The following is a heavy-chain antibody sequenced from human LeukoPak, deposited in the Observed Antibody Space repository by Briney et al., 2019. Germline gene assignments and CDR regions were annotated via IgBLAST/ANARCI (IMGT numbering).Heavy chain of an antibody. D-gene: IGHD5-12*01. V-gene: IGHV3-21*04. J-gene: IGHJ4*02. CDR3: AKAVGKSYSPLGSYFDY. CDR1: GFTFSSYS. Sequence: KPGGSLRLSCAASGFTFSSYSMNWVRQAPGKGLEWVSSISGSSYYIYYADSVKGRFTISRDNSKNTLYLQMNSLRAEDTAVYYCAKAVGKSYSPLGSYFDYWGQGTLVTVSS. CDR2: ISGSSYYI.